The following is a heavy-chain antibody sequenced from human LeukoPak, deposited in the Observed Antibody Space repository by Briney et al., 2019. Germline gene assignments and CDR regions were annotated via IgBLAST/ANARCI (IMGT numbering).Heavy chain of an antibody. D-gene: IGHD6-6*01. J-gene: IGHJ3*02. CDR1: GGSISSGGYY. CDR2: IYHSGST. Sequence: PSETLSLTCTVSGGSISSGGYYWSWIRQPPGKGLEWIGYIYHSGSTYYNPSLKSRVTISVDRSKNQFSLKLSSVTAADTAVYYCARTSLVEQLVPEDAFDIWGQGTMVTVSS. CDR3: ARTSLVEQLVPEDAFDI. V-gene: IGHV4-30-2*01.